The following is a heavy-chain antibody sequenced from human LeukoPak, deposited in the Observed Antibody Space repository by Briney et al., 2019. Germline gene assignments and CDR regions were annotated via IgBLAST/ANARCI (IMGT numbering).Heavy chain of an antibody. CDR2: IHPEDSYS. CDR1: GYVFIRHW. D-gene: IGHD4-23*01. V-gene: IGHV5-51*01. CDR3: ARQTHYYYYLDV. J-gene: IGHJ6*03. Sequence: GESLKISCKAPGYVFIRHWIGWVRQVPGKGLEWMGVIHPEDSYSSYNAPFQGQATLSVDVSTSTAYLQLRSLKASATAFLSWARQTHYYYYLDVWGGGTTVTVSS.